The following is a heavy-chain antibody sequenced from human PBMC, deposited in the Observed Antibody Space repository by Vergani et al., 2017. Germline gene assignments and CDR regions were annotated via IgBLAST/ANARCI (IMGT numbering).Heavy chain of an antibody. CDR3: AGGAERARVWVISSSWDYYYYYYMDV. J-gene: IGHJ6*03. CDR2: INHSGST. Sequence: QVQLVESGGGVVQPGRSLRLSCAASGFTVSSNYMSWVRQAPGKGLEWIGEINHSGSTNYNPSLKSRVTISVDTSKNQFSLKLSSVTAADTAVYYCAGGAERARVWVISSSWDYYYYYYMDVWGKGTTVTVSS. D-gene: IGHD6-13*01. CDR1: GFTVSSNY. V-gene: IGHV4-34*08.